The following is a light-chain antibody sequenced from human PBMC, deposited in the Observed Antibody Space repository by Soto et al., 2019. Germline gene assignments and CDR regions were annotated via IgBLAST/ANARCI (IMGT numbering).Light chain of an antibody. V-gene: IGKV3-11*01. J-gene: IGKJ3*01. Sequence: EVVLTQSPATLSLSPGEGATLSCRASQSIGNYLAWYQQKPGQAPRLHSYATSNRATGIPARFSGSGSGTDCTLTLSRLEPEDFAVYYCQQRSSWPFTFGPGTKVDIK. CDR1: QSIGNY. CDR3: QQRSSWPFT. CDR2: ATS.